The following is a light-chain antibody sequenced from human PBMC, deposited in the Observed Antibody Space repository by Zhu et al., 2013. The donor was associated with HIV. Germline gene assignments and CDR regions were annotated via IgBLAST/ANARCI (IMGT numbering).Light chain of an antibody. CDR1: QSVRSN. V-gene: IGKV3-15*01. Sequence: EVVMTQSPATLSVSPGERVTLSCRASQSVRSNLAWYHQKPGQAPRLLIYGALTRAAGIPARFSGSGSGTEFTLTISNLQSEDFAVYSCQQYNNWPRTFGQGTEGGN. CDR2: GAL. J-gene: IGKJ1*01. CDR3: QQYNNWPRT.